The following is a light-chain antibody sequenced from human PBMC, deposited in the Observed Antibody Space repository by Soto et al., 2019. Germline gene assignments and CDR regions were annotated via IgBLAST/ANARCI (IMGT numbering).Light chain of an antibody. V-gene: IGKV3-15*01. CDR2: GAS. CDR3: QQYNNWPV. J-gene: IGKJ1*01. CDR1: QSVSSN. Sequence: EIVMTQSPATLSVSPGERATLSCRASQSVSSNLAWYQRKPGQAPRLLIYGASTRATGIPARFSGSGSGTEFNLTVSSLQSEDVAVYYCQQYNNWPVFGQGTKVEIK.